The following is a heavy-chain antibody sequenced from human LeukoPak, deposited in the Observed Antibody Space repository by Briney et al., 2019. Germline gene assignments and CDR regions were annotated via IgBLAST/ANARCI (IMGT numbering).Heavy chain of an antibody. J-gene: IGHJ4*02. CDR2: IYYSGST. V-gene: IGHV4-39*07. CDR1: GGSISGSNYH. Sequence: SETLSLTCIVSGGSISGSNYHWGWIRQPPGKGLEWIGSIYYSGSTFYKPSLKSRVTISIDTSKNQFSLKVRSVTAADTAVYYCAREETSTVWDWGQGTLVTVSS. CDR3: AREETSTVWD. D-gene: IGHD3-16*01.